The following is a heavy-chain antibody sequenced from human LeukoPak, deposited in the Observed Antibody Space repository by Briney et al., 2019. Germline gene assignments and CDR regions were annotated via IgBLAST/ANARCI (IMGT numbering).Heavy chain of an antibody. CDR2: MHPSGGST. J-gene: IGHJ4*02. CDR3: ARDRSIAVAGTRGYFDY. Sequence: ASVKVSCKASGYTFTSYYMHWLRQAPGQGLERMGIMHPSGGSTSYAQKFQGRVTMTRDTSTSTVYMELSSLRSEDTAVYYCARDRSIAVAGTRGYFDYWGQGTLVTVSS. CDR1: GYTFTSYY. D-gene: IGHD6-19*01. V-gene: IGHV1-46*01.